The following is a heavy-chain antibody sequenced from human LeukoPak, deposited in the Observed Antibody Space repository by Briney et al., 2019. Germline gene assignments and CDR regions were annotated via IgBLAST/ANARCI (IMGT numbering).Heavy chain of an antibody. CDR3: ARSTVCGGDCYPFDY. CDR1: GFTFSSYA. CDR2: ISYDGSNK. J-gene: IGHJ4*02. V-gene: IGHV3-30-3*01. D-gene: IGHD2-21*02. Sequence: GGSLRLSCTASGFTFSSYAMSWVRQAPGKGLEWVAVISYDGSNKYYADSVKGRFTISRDNSKNTLYLQMNSLRAEDTAVYYCARSTVCGGDCYPFDYWGQGTLVTVSS.